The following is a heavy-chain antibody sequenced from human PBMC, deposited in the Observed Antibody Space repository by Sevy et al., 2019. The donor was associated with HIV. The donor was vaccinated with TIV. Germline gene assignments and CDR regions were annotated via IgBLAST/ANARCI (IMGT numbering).Heavy chain of an antibody. CDR3: ARERCRADCCYFAMHV. J-gene: IGHJ6*02. CDR1: GFIFNKCS. D-gene: IGHD1-26*01. Sequence: GGSLRLSCAASGFIFNKCSLHWVRQAPGKGPEWVAVISSDGDKKFYADSVKGRFSISRDNSKKNLYLQLNSLRVEDTGVYYCARERCRADCCYFAMHVWGRGTMVTVSS. V-gene: IGHV3-30-3*01. CDR2: ISSDGDKK.